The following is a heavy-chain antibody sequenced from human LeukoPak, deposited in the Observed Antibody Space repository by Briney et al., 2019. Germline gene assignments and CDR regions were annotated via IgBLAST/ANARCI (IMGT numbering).Heavy chain of an antibody. Sequence: PGRSLRLSCAASGFTFDDYAMHWVRQAPGKGLEWVSGISGNSGSIGYADSVKGRFTISRDNAKNSLYLQMNSLRAEDTALYYCAKEAEYSSSSRPWFDPWGQGTLVTVSS. D-gene: IGHD6-6*01. CDR3: AKEAEYSSSSRPWFDP. CDR2: ISGNSGSI. V-gene: IGHV3-9*01. J-gene: IGHJ5*02. CDR1: GFTFDDYA.